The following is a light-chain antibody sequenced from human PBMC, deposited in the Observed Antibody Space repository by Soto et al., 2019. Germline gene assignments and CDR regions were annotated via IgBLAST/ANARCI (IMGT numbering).Light chain of an antibody. V-gene: IGKV1-12*01. Sequence: TQMTQSPSSVSASVGHPVTITCRASQSISSCLAWYHQKPGKSPRLLIYTASSWQSGVPSRFSGSGSGTDFTLNISWLQPEDFATYYCQQGASFPVSFGGGTKVENK. CDR1: QSISSC. CDR3: QQGASFPVS. CDR2: TAS. J-gene: IGKJ4*01.